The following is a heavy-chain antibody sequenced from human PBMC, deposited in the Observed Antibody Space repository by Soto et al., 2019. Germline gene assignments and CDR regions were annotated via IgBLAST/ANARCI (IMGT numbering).Heavy chain of an antibody. D-gene: IGHD3-10*01. J-gene: IGHJ4*02. Sequence: GASVKVSCKASGYMFVTYGINWVRQAPGQGLEWMGWVSAYNGNTKYAQNLQGRVTMTTDASTSTAYMEMRSLRSDDTAVYYCARDLDGSGSYYTDYWGPGTLVTVPS. CDR3: ARDLDGSGSYYTDY. CDR1: GYMFVTYG. CDR2: VSAYNGNT. V-gene: IGHV1-18*01.